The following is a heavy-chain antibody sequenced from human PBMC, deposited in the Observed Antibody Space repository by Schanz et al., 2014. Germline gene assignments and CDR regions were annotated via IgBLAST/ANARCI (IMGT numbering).Heavy chain of an antibody. CDR2: ISGSGGST. Sequence: EVKLVESGGGAVRPGGSLRLSCAASGFTLSSYWMHWVRQVPGKGLEWVSAISGSGGSTYYADSVKGRFTISRDNSKNPLYLQMNSLGAEDTPVYYCPSPSRCSDYGTYFDFWGQGTLVTVSS. J-gene: IGHJ4*02. V-gene: IGHV3-23*04. CDR1: GFTLSSYW. D-gene: IGHD4-17*01. CDR3: PSPSRCSDYGTYFDF.